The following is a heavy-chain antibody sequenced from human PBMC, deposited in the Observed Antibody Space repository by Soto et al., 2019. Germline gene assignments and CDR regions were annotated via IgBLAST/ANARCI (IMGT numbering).Heavy chain of an antibody. J-gene: IGHJ4*02. Sequence: QVQLVQSGAEVKKPGASVKVSCKASGYTFTTYGMHWVRQAPGQRLEWMGRINAGNVYTEYSQKFQGRVTITKDTSASTVYMEVSSLRSEDTAVYYCASDLYDRSLDFWGQGTLVTVSS. V-gene: IGHV1-3*01. CDR1: GYTFTTYG. D-gene: IGHD3-3*01. CDR3: ASDLYDRSLDF. CDR2: INAGNVYT.